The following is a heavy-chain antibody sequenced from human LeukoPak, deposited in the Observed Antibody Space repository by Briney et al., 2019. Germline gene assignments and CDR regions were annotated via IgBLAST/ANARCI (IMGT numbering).Heavy chain of an antibody. CDR1: GYTFTSYD. CDR3: AFGKLRYNWFDP. CDR2: MNPNSGNT. D-gene: IGHD3-10*01. V-gene: IGHV1-8*01. J-gene: IGHJ5*02. Sequence: GASVKVSCKASGYTFTSYDINWVRQATGQGLEWMGWMNPNSGNTGYAQKFQGRVTMTRNTSISTAYMELSSLRSEDTAVYYCAFGKLRYNWFDPWGQGTLVTVSS.